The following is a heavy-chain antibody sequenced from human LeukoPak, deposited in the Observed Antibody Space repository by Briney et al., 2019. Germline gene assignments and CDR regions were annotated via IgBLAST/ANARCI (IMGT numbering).Heavy chain of an antibody. CDR2: IPYDGRNK. CDR1: GFTFSSYA. D-gene: IGHD5-24*01. Sequence: GRSLRLSCAASGFTFSSYAMHWVRQAPGKGLEWVAVIPYDGRNKYYADSMKGRFTISRDNTRNTLYLQMNSLRVEDTAVYYCARDSSGWLQLSSTFDYWGQGTLVTVSS. V-gene: IGHV3-30*04. J-gene: IGHJ4*02. CDR3: ARDSSGWLQLSSTFDY.